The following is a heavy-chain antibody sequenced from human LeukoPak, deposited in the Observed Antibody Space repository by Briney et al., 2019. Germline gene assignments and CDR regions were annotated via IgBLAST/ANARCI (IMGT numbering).Heavy chain of an antibody. CDR2: VHRSGRT. Sequence: SETLSLTCAVSIDSTSGNDWSWVRQSPGKGLEWIGEVHRSGRTNYMPSLKSRVTISIDKSKDQISLDLTSVTAADTAVYYCATEILGAPTPGAYWGQGTLVTVSS. CDR1: IDSTSGNDW. V-gene: IGHV4-4*02. D-gene: IGHD2-8*02. J-gene: IGHJ4*02. CDR3: ATEILGAPTPGAY.